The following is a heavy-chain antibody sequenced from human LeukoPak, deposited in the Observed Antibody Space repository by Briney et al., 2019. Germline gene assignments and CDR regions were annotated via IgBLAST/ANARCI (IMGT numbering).Heavy chain of an antibody. CDR1: GFTFSSYA. CDR3: AKPPSVFGVENYYMDV. CDR2: ISGSGGST. J-gene: IGHJ6*03. V-gene: IGHV3-23*01. Sequence: GGSLRLSCAASGFTFSSYAMSWVRQAPGKGLEWVSAISGSGGSTYYADSVKGRFTISRDNSKNTLYLQMNSLRAEDTAVYYCAKPPSVFGVENYYMDVWGKGTTVTVSS. D-gene: IGHD3-3*01.